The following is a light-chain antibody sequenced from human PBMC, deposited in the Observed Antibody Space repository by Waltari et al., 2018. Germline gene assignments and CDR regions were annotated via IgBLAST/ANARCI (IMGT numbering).Light chain of an antibody. CDR1: SSDVGLYNF. CDR3: ASHGNNKV. Sequence: QSALTQPASVSGSPGQSITISCTGTSSDVGLYNFVSWYQKHPGKAPKLIISGVDKRPSGVPDRFSGSKSGSTAYLTVSGLQAEDEADYYCASHGNNKVFGGGTKLTVL. CDR2: GVD. V-gene: IGLV2-8*01. J-gene: IGLJ3*02.